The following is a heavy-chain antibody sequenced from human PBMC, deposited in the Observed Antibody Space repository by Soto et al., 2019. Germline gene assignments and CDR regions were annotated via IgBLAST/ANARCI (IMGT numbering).Heavy chain of an antibody. CDR3: IEDLAGPRDY. J-gene: IGHJ4*02. CDR2: IKTDGSIT. V-gene: IGHV3-74*01. Sequence: GGSLRLSCAASGFTFSRYWMHWVRQAPGKGLVWVSRIKTDGSITNYADSVRGRFTISRDNAKNTLYLQMNSLRAEDTAVYYCIEDLAGPRDYWGQGTLVTVSS. CDR1: GFTFSRYW.